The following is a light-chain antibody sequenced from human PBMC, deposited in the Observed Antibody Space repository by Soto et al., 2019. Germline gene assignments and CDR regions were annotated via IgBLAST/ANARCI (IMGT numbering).Light chain of an antibody. V-gene: IGKV3-20*01. Sequence: EIVMTQSPATLSVSPGERATLSCRASQSVSSNLAWYQQKPGQAPRLLIYGASSRATGIPDRFSGSGSGTDFTLTISRLEPEDFAVYYCQHYGGSLITFGQGTRLEIK. CDR1: QSVSSN. J-gene: IGKJ5*01. CDR2: GAS. CDR3: QHYGGSLIT.